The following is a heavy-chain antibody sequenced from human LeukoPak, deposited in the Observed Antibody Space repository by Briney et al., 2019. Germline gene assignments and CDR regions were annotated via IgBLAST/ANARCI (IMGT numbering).Heavy chain of an antibody. V-gene: IGHV4-39*01. CDR2: IYDRGST. CDR1: GGSFSSSPYD. Sequence: PSETLSLTCTVSGGSFSSSPYDCVWIRQPPGKGLEWIGSIYDRGSTYYNPSLKSRVTISVDTSKKQFSLKLSSVTAADTAMYVCARPDLTVRLVDPFAAFNFWGQGTMVTVSS. D-gene: IGHD3-9*01. CDR3: ARPDLTVRLVDPFAAFNF. J-gene: IGHJ3*01.